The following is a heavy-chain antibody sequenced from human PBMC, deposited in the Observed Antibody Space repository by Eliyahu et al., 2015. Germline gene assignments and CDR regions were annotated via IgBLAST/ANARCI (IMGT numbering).Heavy chain of an antibody. V-gene: IGHV4-4*02. CDR2: IYHSGST. D-gene: IGHD6-19*01. J-gene: IGHJ6*02. CDR3: ATYREQWLVGADGMDV. Sequence: GLVKPSGTLSLTCAVSGGSISSSNWWSWVRQPPGKGLEWIGEIYHSGSTNYNPSLKSRVTISVDKSKNQFSLKLSSVTAADTAVYYCATYREQWLVGADGMDVWGQGTTVTVSS. CDR1: GGSISSSNW.